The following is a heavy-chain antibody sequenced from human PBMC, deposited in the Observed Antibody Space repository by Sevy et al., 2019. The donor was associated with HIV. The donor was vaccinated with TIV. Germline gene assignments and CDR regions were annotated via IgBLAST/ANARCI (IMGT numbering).Heavy chain of an antibody. Sequence: EGSLRLSCAASGFTFNSYGFHWVLQAPGKELEWVALIAYDGRIKYYADSVKGRFIISRDDARNTLYLQMSGPRAEDTAVYYCAREGGHTAAWSPGNFWGQGTLVTVSS. CDR1: GFTFNSYG. J-gene: IGHJ4*02. CDR2: IAYDGRIK. V-gene: IGHV3-30*15. CDR3: AREGGHTAAWSPGNF. D-gene: IGHD2-15*01.